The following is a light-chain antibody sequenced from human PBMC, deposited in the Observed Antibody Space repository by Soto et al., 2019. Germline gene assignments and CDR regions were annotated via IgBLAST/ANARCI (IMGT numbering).Light chain of an antibody. CDR3: ASWDTSLTVAI. CDR1: TSNVGTKH. V-gene: IGLV1-51*01. Sequence: QSVLTQPPSVSAAPGQKVTISCSGSTSNVGTKHVSWYQQFPGTVPKVLIYDNDKRRSGTPDRFSGSRSGTTATLAITGLQSGDEADYYCASWDTSLTVAIFGGGTKLTVL. CDR2: DND. J-gene: IGLJ2*01.